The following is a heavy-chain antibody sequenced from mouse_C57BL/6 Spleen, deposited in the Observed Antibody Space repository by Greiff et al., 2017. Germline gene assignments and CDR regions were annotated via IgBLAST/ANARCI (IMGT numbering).Heavy chain of an antibody. V-gene: IGHV7-3*01. CDR2: IRNKANGYTT. CDR1: GFTFTDYY. CDR3: ARLGCYDAGYAMDY. J-gene: IGHJ4*01. D-gene: IGHD2-12*01. Sequence: EVMLVESGGGLVQPGGSLSLSCAASGFTFTDYYMSWVRQPPGKALEWLGFIRNKANGYTTEYSASVKGLFTISRDNSQSILYLQMNALRAEDSATYDCARLGCYDAGYAMDYWGQGTSVTVSS.